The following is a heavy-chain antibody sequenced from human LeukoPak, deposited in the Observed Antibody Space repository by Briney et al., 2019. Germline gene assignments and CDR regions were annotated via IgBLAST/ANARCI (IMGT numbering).Heavy chain of an antibody. Sequence: PGGSLRLSCAASGFTFSSYSMNWVRQAPGKGLEWVSYVSSSTIIHYADSVKGRFTISRDNAKNSLYLQMNSLRDEDTAVYYCARGSTSTNSRGDFDYWGQGTLVTVSS. V-gene: IGHV3-48*02. CDR3: ARGSTSTNSRGDFDY. D-gene: IGHD4-23*01. CDR2: VSSSTII. CDR1: GFTFSSYS. J-gene: IGHJ4*02.